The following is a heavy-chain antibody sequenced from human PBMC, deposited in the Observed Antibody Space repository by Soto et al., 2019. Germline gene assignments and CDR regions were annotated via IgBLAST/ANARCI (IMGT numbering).Heavy chain of an antibody. Sequence: QVQLQESGPGLVKPSETLSLTCTVSGDSISSYYWSWIRQPPGKGLEWLGYIYYTGSTNYNSSLKSRVTISVDTSKNQFSRKLSSVTAADTAVYYCARHAYGSGFYYGMDVWGQGTTVTVSS. V-gene: IGHV4-59*08. CDR1: GDSISSYY. CDR3: ARHAYGSGFYYGMDV. CDR2: IYYTGST. J-gene: IGHJ6*02. D-gene: IGHD3-10*01.